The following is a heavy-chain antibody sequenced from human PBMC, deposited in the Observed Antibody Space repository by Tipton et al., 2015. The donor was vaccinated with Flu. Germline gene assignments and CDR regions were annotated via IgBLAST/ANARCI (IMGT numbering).Heavy chain of an antibody. CDR1: GGSFSAYY. J-gene: IGHJ4*02. CDR3: VRCMSGSYCHCFDF. Sequence: TLSLTCAVYGGSFSAYYWSWIRQPAGKGLEWIGRIYSSGSTNYNPSLKSRVTMSQDTSKNQFSLKLTSVTAADTAVYYCVRCMSGSYCHCFDFWGQGTLVTVSS. D-gene: IGHD1-26*01. CDR2: IYSSGST. V-gene: IGHV4-59*10.